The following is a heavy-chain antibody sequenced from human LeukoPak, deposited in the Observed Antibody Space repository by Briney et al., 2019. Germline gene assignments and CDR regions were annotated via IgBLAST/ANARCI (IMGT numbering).Heavy chain of an antibody. CDR2: IYYSGST. Sequence: SETLSLTCTVSGGSISSGDYYWSWIRQPPGKGLEWIGYIYYSGSTYYNPSLKSRVTISVDTSKNQFSLKLSSVTAADTAVYYCARGEMATIGAFDIWGRGTMVTVSS. J-gene: IGHJ3*02. CDR3: ARGEMATIGAFDI. V-gene: IGHV4-30-4*01. D-gene: IGHD5-24*01. CDR1: GGSISSGDYY.